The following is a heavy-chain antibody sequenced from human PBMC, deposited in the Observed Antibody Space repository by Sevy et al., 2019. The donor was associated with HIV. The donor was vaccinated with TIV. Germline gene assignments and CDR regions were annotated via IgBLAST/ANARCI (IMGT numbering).Heavy chain of an antibody. D-gene: IGHD3-22*01. CDR3: ATTKDYYDSSGYPFDS. V-gene: IGHV1-24*01. J-gene: IGHJ4*02. CDR2: FDPEDGDPEDGKT. Sequence: ASVKVSCKVSGYSLTKLSMHWVRQTPGKGLEWMTTFDPEDGDPEDGKTIYAQKFLGRVTMTEDTSTDTAYMELSSLRSQDTAVYYCATTKDYYDSSGYPFDSWGQGILVTVSS. CDR1: GYSLTKLS.